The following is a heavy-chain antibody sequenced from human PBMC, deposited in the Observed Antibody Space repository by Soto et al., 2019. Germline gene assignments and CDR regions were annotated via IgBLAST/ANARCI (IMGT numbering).Heavy chain of an antibody. CDR2: ISPMFGAA. J-gene: IGHJ4*02. V-gene: IGHV1-69*19. Sequence: QVQLVQSGAEMKKPGSPVKVSCQSSGSTFNTYAMNWLRQAPGQGPEWMGDISPMFGAANYAPKFQGRVTITADESTGTSYMQLSSLTSEDTALYFCAREVQVHTPAFVYWGQGTLVTVSS. CDR1: GSTFNTYA. D-gene: IGHD3-10*01. CDR3: AREVQVHTPAFVY.